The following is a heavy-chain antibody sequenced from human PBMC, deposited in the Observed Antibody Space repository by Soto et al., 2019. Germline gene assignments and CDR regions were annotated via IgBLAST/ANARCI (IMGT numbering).Heavy chain of an antibody. J-gene: IGHJ6*02. D-gene: IGHD2-15*01. Sequence: GGSLRLSCAASGFTFSSYAMSWVRQAPGKGLEWVSAISGSGGSTYYADSVKGRFTISRDNSKNTLYLQMNSLRAEDTAVYYCANDTALPGCSGGSCYSNYYYYGMDVWGQGTTVTVSS. CDR2: ISGSGGST. CDR3: ANDTALPGCSGGSCYSNYYYYGMDV. CDR1: GFTFSSYA. V-gene: IGHV3-23*01.